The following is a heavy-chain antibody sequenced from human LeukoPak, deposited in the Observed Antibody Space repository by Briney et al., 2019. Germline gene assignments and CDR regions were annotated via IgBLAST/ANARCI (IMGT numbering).Heavy chain of an antibody. CDR1: GFTFSSYG. D-gene: IGHD2-15*01. J-gene: IGHJ3*02. CDR3: AKELVVVAATAAFDI. V-gene: IGHV3-30*18. Sequence: SGRSLRLSCAASGFTFSSYGMHWVRQAPGKGLEWVAVISYDGSNKYYADSVRGRFTISRDNSKNTLYLQMNSLRAEDTAVYYCAKELVVVAATAAFDIWGQGTMVTVSS. CDR2: ISYDGSNK.